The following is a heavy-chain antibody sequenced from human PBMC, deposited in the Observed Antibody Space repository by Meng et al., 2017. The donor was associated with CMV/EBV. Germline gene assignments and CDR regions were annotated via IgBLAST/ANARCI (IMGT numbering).Heavy chain of an antibody. CDR1: GGSISSSSYY. CDR2: IYYSGST. D-gene: IGHD1-26*01. J-gene: IGHJ3*02. V-gene: IGHV4-39*01. Sequence: GSLRLSCTVSGGSISSSSYYWGWIRQPPGKGLEWIGSIYYSGSTYYNPSLKSRVTISVDTSKNQFSLKLSSVTAADTAVYYCARQEPGSYYAGAFDIWGQGTMVTVSS. CDR3: ARQEPGSYYAGAFDI.